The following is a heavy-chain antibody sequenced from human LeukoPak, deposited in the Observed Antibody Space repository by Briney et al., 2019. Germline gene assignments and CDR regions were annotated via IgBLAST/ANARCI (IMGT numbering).Heavy chain of an antibody. CDR3: ARVVGGKTKYYFDY. CDR1: GGSISSGGYY. V-gene: IGHV4-31*03. Sequence: SETLSLTCTVSGGSISSGGYYWSWIRQHPGKGLEWIGYIYYSGSTYYNPSLKSRVTISVDTSKNQFSLKLCSVTAADTAVYYCARVVGGKTKYYFDYWGQGTLVTVSS. D-gene: IGHD2-15*01. J-gene: IGHJ4*02. CDR2: IYYSGST.